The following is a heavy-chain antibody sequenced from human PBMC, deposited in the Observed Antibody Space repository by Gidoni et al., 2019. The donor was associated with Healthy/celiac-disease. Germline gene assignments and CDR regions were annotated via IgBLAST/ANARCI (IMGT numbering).Heavy chain of an antibody. CDR1: GFTFSGYG. J-gene: IGHJ4*02. CDR2: IWYDGSNK. CDR3: ARNNGLRLDY. D-gene: IGHD4-17*01. V-gene: IGHV3-33*01. Sequence: QVQRVESGGGVLPLGRSLSLLFAAAGFTFSGYGMHGVRQAPGKGLEWVAVIWYDGSNKYYADSVKCRFTISRDNSKNTLYLQMNSLRAEDTAVYYCARNNGLRLDYWGQGTLVTVSS.